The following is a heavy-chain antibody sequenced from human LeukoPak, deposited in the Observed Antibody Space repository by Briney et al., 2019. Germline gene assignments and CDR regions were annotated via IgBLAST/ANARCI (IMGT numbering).Heavy chain of an antibody. D-gene: IGHD6-13*01. J-gene: IGHJ4*02. CDR1: GYTFPTYY. CDR3: ARVDAASLAVHY. CDR2: INPNSGGT. Sequence: GASVKVSCKASGYTFPTYYIHWVRQAPGQGLEWMGWINPNSGGTDSGQKFQGRVTMTRDTSISTAYMELSSLTFDDTAVYYCARVDAASLAVHYWGQGTLVTVSS. V-gene: IGHV1-2*02.